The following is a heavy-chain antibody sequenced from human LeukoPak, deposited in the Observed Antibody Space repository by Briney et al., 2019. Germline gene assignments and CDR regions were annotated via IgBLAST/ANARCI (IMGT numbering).Heavy chain of an antibody. Sequence: SETLSLTCTVSGGSISNGDHYWSWIRQPPGKGLEWIGEINHSGSTNYNPSLKSRVTISVDTSKNQFSLKLSSVTAADTAVYYCARVRGVWIAAADNGYFDYWGQGTLVTVSS. CDR1: GGSISNGDHY. D-gene: IGHD6-13*01. CDR2: INHSGST. CDR3: ARVRGVWIAAADNGYFDY. V-gene: IGHV4-34*01. J-gene: IGHJ4*02.